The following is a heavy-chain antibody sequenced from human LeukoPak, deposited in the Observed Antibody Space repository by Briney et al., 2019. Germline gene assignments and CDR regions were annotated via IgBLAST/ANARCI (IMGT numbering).Heavy chain of an antibody. J-gene: IGHJ4*02. CDR3: ARAVRTYYYQSSGYTPPPYFDY. V-gene: IGHV4-31*03. Sequence: PSETLSLTCTVSGGSIISGAYDWSWIRQHPGKGLEQIGNIHYSGSTYYNPSLKSRVIISLDTSKNQFSLKLSSVTAADTAVYYCARAVRTYYYQSSGYTPPPYFDYWGRGTLVTVSS. CDR1: GGSIISGAYD. D-gene: IGHD3-22*01. CDR2: IHYSGST.